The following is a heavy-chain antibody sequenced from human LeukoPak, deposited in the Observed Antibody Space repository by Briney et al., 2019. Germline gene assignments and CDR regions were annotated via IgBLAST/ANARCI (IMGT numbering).Heavy chain of an antibody. CDR3: AKGSREWELLDAFDI. J-gene: IGHJ3*02. CDR1: GFTFSSYG. CDR2: ISGSGGRT. V-gene: IGHV3-23*01. Sequence: GGSQRLSCAASGFTFSSYGMSWVRRAPGKGLEWVSGISGSGGRTDYADSVKGRFIISRDNAKNTLFLQMNSLRAEDTAVYYCAKGSREWELLDAFDIWGQGTMVTVSS. D-gene: IGHD1-26*01.